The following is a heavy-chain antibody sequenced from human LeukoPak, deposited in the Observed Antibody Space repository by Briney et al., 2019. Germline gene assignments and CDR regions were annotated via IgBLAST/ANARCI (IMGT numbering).Heavy chain of an antibody. CDR2: TYYRSKWYN. D-gene: IGHD6-19*01. CDR1: GDSVSSNTAA. Sequence: SQTLSLTCGISGDSVSSNTAAWNWIRQSPPTGLEWLGRTYYRSKWYNNYAVSVKSRITINPDSSKNQVPLQLNSVTPEDTAMYYCARENSRGRFDYWGQGTLVTVSS. V-gene: IGHV6-1*01. J-gene: IGHJ4*02. CDR3: ARENSRGRFDY.